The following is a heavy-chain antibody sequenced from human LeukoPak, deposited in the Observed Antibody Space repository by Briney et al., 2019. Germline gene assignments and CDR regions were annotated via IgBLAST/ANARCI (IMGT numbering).Heavy chain of an antibody. CDR1: GFTFSSYA. Sequence: GGSLRLSCAASGFTFSSYAMHWVRQAPGKGLEWVAVISYDGSNKYYADSVKGRFTISRDNSKNTLYLQMNSLRAEDTAVYYCAREYYDILTGNYFDYWGQGTLVTVSS. CDR2: ISYDGSNK. CDR3: AREYYDILTGNYFDY. V-gene: IGHV3-30-3*01. J-gene: IGHJ4*02. D-gene: IGHD3-9*01.